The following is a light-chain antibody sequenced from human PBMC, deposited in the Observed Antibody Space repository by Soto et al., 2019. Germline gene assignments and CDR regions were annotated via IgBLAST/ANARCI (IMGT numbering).Light chain of an antibody. CDR2: DTS. V-gene: IGKV3D-20*01. Sequence: EIVMTQSPATLSVSPGERATLSCRASQSVSSNLAWYQQKPGLAPRLILYDTSFRATGIPDRFSGSGSGTDFHLTISRLDPEDFAVYYCQQYGSSPSFGQGTKVDIK. J-gene: IGKJ1*01. CDR1: QSVSSN. CDR3: QQYGSSPS.